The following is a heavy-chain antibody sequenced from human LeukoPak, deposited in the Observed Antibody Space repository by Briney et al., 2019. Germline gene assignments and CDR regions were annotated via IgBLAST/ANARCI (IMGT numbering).Heavy chain of an antibody. Sequence: ASVKVSCKASRYTFTGYYMHWVRQAPGKGLEWMGGFDPEDGETIYAQKFQGRVTMTEDTSTDTAYMELSSLRSEDTAVYYCATVGAVDYWGQGTLVTVSS. CDR1: RYTFTGYY. CDR3: ATVGAVDY. J-gene: IGHJ4*02. CDR2: FDPEDGET. D-gene: IGHD6-19*01. V-gene: IGHV1-24*01.